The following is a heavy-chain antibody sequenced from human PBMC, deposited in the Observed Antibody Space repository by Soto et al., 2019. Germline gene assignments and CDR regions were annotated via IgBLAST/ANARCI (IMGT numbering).Heavy chain of an antibody. Sequence: QVQLVQSGAELKKPGASLKVSCKASGYIFLNYGVSWVRHAPGQGLEWIGWISAENGDTNYAQKFQGRVTMTTDTLPSTGYLALRSLSSHDTAAYYGAISVRISGSNDCCMDVWGKGT. CDR2: ISAENGDT. J-gene: IGHJ6*03. CDR1: GYIFLNYG. V-gene: IGHV1-18*01. CDR3: AISVRISGSNDCCMDV. D-gene: IGHD1-20*01.